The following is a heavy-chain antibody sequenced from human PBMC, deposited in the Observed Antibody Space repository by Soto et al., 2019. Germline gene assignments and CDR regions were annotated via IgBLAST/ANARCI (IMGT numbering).Heavy chain of an antibody. CDR3: ARLPSRHWVDY. Sequence: PSETLSLTWTVCGSSISRSGDYGCWIRQHPVRGLEWIGSLYYNVGTYYNPSLKSRVTITADTSANQFSLMVNSVTAAETDIYYCARLPSRHWVDYWGPGTLVTVSS. CDR2: LYYNVGT. D-gene: IGHD3-16*01. V-gene: IGHV4-39*01. J-gene: IGHJ4*02. CDR1: GSSISRSGDY.